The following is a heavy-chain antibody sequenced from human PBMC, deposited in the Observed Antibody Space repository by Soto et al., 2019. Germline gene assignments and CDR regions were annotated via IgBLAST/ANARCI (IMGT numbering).Heavy chain of an antibody. CDR2: ISYDGSNK. Sequence: GGSLRLSCAASGFTFSSYAMHWVRQAPGKGLEWVAVISYDGSNKYYADSVKGRFTISRDNSKNTLYLQMNSLRAEDTAVYYCVRDRGDSSGYYDYWGQGTLVTVSS. D-gene: IGHD3-22*01. J-gene: IGHJ4*02. CDR3: VRDRGDSSGYYDY. CDR1: GFTFSSYA. V-gene: IGHV3-30-3*01.